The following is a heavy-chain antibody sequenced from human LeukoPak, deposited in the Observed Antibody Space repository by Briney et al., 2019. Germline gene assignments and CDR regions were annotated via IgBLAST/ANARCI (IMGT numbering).Heavy chain of an antibody. Sequence: ASVKVSCKASGYSFTSYGISWVRQAPGQGLEWMGWISAYNGNTNYAQKLQGRVTMTTDTSTSTAYMELRSLRSDDTAVYYCARDPRYSSSWRDYYYYMDVWGKGTTVTISS. D-gene: IGHD6-13*01. J-gene: IGHJ6*03. CDR3: ARDPRYSSSWRDYYYYMDV. CDR1: GYSFTSYG. V-gene: IGHV1-18*01. CDR2: ISAYNGNT.